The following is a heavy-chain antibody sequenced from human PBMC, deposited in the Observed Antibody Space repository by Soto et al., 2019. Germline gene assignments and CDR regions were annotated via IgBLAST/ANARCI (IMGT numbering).Heavy chain of an antibody. J-gene: IGHJ3*01. Sequence: QITLKESGPTRVKPTQTLALTCTFSGFSLSTSGVGVGWIRQSPGKAPEWLALIYWDDDKRYSPSLKTRLTITKDTTNNKVVLIMTNMDPVDTATYYCAHRLAVGRDWNTGTFDVWGQGTLVTVSS. CDR1: GFSLSTSGVG. D-gene: IGHD1-1*01. CDR3: AHRLAVGRDWNTGTFDV. CDR2: IYWDDDK. V-gene: IGHV2-5*02.